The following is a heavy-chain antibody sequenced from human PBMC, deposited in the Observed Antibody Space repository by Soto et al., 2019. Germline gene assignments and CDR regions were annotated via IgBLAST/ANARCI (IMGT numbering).Heavy chain of an antibody. D-gene: IGHD4-4*01. V-gene: IGHV3-23*01. J-gene: IGHJ4*02. CDR1: VFTFTNYA. CDR2: SSGSGSGGST. Sequence: WWSLRLSCAASVFTFTNYAMTWFRQAPGKGLEWVSISSGSGSGGSTNYADSVKGRFTISRDNSKNTLYLQMNSLRVEDTAVYYCAKDRDDYRNYVFDYWGQGTLVTVSS. CDR3: AKDRDDYRNYVFDY.